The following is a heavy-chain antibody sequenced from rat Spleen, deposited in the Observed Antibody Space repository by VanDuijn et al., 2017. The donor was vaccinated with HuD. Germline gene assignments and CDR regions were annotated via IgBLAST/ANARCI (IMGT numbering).Heavy chain of an antibody. CDR3: ARRHYDGAYGYFDF. Sequence: EVQLVESGGGLVQPGRSLKLSCVASGITFSSYWMYWIRQAPGKGLEWVSSINTGGTGTYYADSVKGRFTISRDSAKSTLYLQMDSLRSEDTATYYCARRHYDGAYGYFDFWGPGTMVTVSS. J-gene: IGHJ1*01. CDR1: GITFSSYW. CDR2: INTGGTGT. V-gene: IGHV5-58*01. D-gene: IGHD1-12*02.